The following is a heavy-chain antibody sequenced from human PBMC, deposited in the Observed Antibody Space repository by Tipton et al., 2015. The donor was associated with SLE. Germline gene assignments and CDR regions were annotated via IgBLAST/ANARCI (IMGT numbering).Heavy chain of an antibody. CDR2: IYPTDSDT. V-gene: IGHV5-51*03. CDR1: EYSCTNYW. CDR3: ASWPRWDAFDI. Sequence: QLVQSGAEVKKPGESLKISCKGSEYSCTNYWIVWVRQLPGKGLEWMGLIYPTDSDTRYSPSFQGQVSISADMSTYTAYLQWSSLKASDSAIYYCASWPRWDAFDIWGQGTMVTVYS. J-gene: IGHJ3*02.